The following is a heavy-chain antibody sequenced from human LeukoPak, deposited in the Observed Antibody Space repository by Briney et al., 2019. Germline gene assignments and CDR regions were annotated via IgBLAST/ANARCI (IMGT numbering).Heavy chain of an antibody. CDR2: IIPILGIA. CDR3: ARDKDYYDSSGYYYNPFDY. Sequence: SVKVSCKASGDTFSSYTISWVRQAPGQGLEWMGRIIPILGIANYAQKFQGRVTITADRSTSTAYMELSSLRSEDTAVYYCARDKDYYDSSGYYYNPFDYWGQGTLVTVSS. D-gene: IGHD3-22*01. J-gene: IGHJ4*02. CDR1: GDTFSSYT. V-gene: IGHV1-69*04.